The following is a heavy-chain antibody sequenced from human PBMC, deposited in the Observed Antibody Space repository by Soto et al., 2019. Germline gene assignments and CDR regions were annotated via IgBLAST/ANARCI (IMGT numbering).Heavy chain of an antibody. D-gene: IGHD5-18*01. Sequence: PSETLSLTCAVYGGSFSGYYWSWIRQPPGKGLEWIGEINHSGSTNYNPSLKSRVTISVDTSKNQFSLKQSSVTAADTAVYYCARVRVGRGHSYGRQVIYFDYWGQGTLVTVSS. CDR3: ARVRVGRGHSYGRQVIYFDY. V-gene: IGHV4-34*01. CDR1: GGSFSGYY. CDR2: INHSGST. J-gene: IGHJ4*02.